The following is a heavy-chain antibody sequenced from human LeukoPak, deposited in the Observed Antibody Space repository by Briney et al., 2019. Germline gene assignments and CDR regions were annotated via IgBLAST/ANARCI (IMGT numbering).Heavy chain of an antibody. CDR2: ISGSGGST. V-gene: IGHV3-23*01. Sequence: GGSLRLSFSASGFTFSSYAMRWVRQAPGKGLEWVSSISGSGGSTYYADSVKGRFTISRDNSKNTLYLQMNSLRAEDTAVYYCAKAIVVVPAGFDYWGQGTLVTVSS. CDR3: AKAIVVVPAGFDY. D-gene: IGHD2-2*01. J-gene: IGHJ4*02. CDR1: GFTFSSYA.